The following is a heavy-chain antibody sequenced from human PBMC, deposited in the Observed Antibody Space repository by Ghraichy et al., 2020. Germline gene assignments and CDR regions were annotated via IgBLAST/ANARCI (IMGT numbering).Heavy chain of an antibody. V-gene: IGHV6-1*01. Sequence: SQTLSLTCAISGDSVSSNSAAWNWIRQSPSRGLEWLGRTYYRSKWYNDYAVSVKSRITINPDTSKDQFSLQLNSVTPEDTAVYYCTRVERGITIFGVVTEYYYYMDVWGKGTTVTVSS. CDR3: TRVERGITIFGVVTEYYYYMDV. CDR1: GDSVSSNSAA. CDR2: TYYRSKWYN. J-gene: IGHJ6*03. D-gene: IGHD3-3*01.